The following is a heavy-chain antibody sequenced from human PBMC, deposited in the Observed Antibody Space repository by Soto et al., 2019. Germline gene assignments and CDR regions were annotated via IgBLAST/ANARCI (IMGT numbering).Heavy chain of an antibody. Sequence: GGSLRLSCAASGFTFSSYGMHWVRQAPGKGLEWVAIISYDGSNKYYADSVKGRFTISRDNSKNTLYLQMNSLRAEDTAVYYCAKAHYDFWSGYPGYGMDVWGQGTTVTVSS. V-gene: IGHV3-30*18. J-gene: IGHJ6*02. D-gene: IGHD3-3*01. CDR3: AKAHYDFWSGYPGYGMDV. CDR1: GFTFSSYG. CDR2: ISYDGSNK.